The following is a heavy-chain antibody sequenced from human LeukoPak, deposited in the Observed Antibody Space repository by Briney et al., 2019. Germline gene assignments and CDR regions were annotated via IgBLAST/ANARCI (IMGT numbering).Heavy chain of an antibody. Sequence: SVKVSCKASGGTFSSYAISWVRQAPGQGLEWMGRIIPIFGTANYAQKFQGRVTITTDESTSTAYMELSSLRSEDTAVYYCARSGIAAAGTNYFDYWGQGTLVTVPS. CDR2: IIPIFGTA. CDR1: GGTFSSYA. D-gene: IGHD6-13*01. CDR3: ARSGIAAAGTNYFDY. J-gene: IGHJ4*02. V-gene: IGHV1-69*05.